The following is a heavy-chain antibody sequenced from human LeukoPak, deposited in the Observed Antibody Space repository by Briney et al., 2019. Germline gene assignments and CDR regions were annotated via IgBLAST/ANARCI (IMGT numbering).Heavy chain of an antibody. CDR3: ARGGSYLSAFDI. Sequence: GGSLRLSCAASGFIFSNYAMQWVRQAPGMGLEWVAFIRYDGGNTFYADSVKGRFTISRDNSKNTLYLQMNSLRAEDTAVYYCARGGSYLSAFDIWGQGTMVTVSS. D-gene: IGHD1-26*01. CDR1: GFIFSNYA. CDR2: IRYDGGNT. V-gene: IGHV3-30*02. J-gene: IGHJ3*02.